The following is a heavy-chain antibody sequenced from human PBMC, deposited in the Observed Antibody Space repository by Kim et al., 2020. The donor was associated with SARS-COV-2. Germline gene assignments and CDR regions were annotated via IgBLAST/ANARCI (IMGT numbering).Heavy chain of an antibody. CDR2: IRNKAHGYTT. CDR1: GFTFSDYN. V-gene: IGHV3-72*01. J-gene: IGHJ4*02. Sequence: GGSLRLSCAASGFTFSDYNMDWVRQTPGKGLEWVGRIRNKAHGYTTQYAASVKGRFTISRDDSKTSLHLQMNSLKTEDAAVYFCARDRQGAGDYWGQGTLVTVSS. CDR3: ARDRQGAGDY.